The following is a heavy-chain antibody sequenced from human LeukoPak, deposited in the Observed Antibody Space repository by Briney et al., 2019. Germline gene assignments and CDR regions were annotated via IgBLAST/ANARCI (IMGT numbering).Heavy chain of an antibody. D-gene: IGHD6-13*01. CDR2: IIPIFGTA. CDR1: GGTFSSYA. Sequence: SVKVSCKASGGTFSSYAISWVRQAPGQGLEWMGGIIPIFGTANYAQKFQGRVTITADKSTSTAYMELSSLRSEDTAVYYCARDLKLPGISSSWHDDAFDIWGQGTMVTVSS. CDR3: ARDLKLPGISSSWHDDAFDI. J-gene: IGHJ3*02. V-gene: IGHV1-69*06.